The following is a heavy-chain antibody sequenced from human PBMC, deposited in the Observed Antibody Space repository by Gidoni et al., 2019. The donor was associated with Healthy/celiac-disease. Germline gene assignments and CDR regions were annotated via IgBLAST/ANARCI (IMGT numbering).Heavy chain of an antibody. Sequence: QVQLVESGGGLVKPGGSLKLPCAAFGFHFSDYYMSWIRQAPGKGLVWFLYISSRGSTIYYADSVKCRFTISRDNAKNSLYLQMNSLRAEDTAVYYCARVLKELIPYYYGMDVWGQGTTVTVSS. V-gene: IGHV3-11*01. CDR1: GFHFSDYY. J-gene: IGHJ6*02. CDR2: ISSRGSTI. CDR3: ARVLKELIPYYYGMDV.